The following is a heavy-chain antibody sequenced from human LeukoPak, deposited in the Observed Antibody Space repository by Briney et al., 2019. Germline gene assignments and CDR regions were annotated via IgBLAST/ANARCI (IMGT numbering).Heavy chain of an antibody. J-gene: IGHJ4*02. CDR3: ARDRVVTANALDY. V-gene: IGHV1-69*06. CDR1: GGTFSSYA. CDR2: IIPMYGTP. D-gene: IGHD2-21*02. Sequence: SVKVSCKASGGTFSSYAISWVRQAPGQGLEWMGGIIPMYGTPNYAQKFQGRVTITADKSTSTAYMELSSLRYEDTAVYYCARDRVVTANALDYWGQGTLVTVSS.